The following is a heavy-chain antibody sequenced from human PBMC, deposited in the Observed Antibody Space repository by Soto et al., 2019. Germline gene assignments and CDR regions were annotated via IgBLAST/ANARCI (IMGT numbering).Heavy chain of an antibody. CDR3: ARGGSRSYYFGH. V-gene: IGHV3-53*04. Sequence: EVQLVESGGGLVQPGGSLRLSCAASDFAVSSTYMSWVRQAPGKGLEWVSFIFRGGGTSYADSVKGRVPISTHTSKNTQYLQMNSLRPEDTVVYYYARGGSRSYYFGHLGQGTL. D-gene: IGHD3-16*01. CDR2: IFRGGGT. CDR1: DFAVSSTY. J-gene: IGHJ4*03.